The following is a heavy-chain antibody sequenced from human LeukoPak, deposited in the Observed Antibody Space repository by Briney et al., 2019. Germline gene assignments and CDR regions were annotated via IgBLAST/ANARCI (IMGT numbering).Heavy chain of an antibody. Sequence: SVKVSCKASGGTFSSYAISWVRQAPGQGLEWMGRIIPIFGTANYAQKFQGRVTITTDESTSTAYMELSSLRSEDTAVYYCARESRAPNYDFWRGYRYYFDYWGQGTLVTVSS. J-gene: IGHJ4*02. CDR2: IIPIFGTA. CDR1: GGTFSSYA. V-gene: IGHV1-69*05. D-gene: IGHD3-3*01. CDR3: ARESRAPNYDFWRGYRYYFDY.